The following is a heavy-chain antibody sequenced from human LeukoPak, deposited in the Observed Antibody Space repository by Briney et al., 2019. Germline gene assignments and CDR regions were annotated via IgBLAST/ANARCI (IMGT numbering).Heavy chain of an antibody. CDR1: GFTFSSYG. Sequence: PGRSLRLSCAASGFTFSSYGMHWVRQAPGKGLEWVAVVWYDGSKKYSADSVKGRITISRDDSKNTLYLQMNSLRAEDTAVYYCAKSSYYDNSGYYREYYFDYWGQGTLVTVSS. J-gene: IGHJ4*02. CDR3: AKSSYYDNSGYYREYYFDY. CDR2: VWYDGSKK. D-gene: IGHD3-22*01. V-gene: IGHV3-33*06.